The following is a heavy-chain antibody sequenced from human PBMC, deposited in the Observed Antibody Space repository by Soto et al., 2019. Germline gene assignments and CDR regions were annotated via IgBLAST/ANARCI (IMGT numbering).Heavy chain of an antibody. CDR1: GYTFFTYD. CDR3: ARRHGPTASENWFDP. CDR2: ISTYSGDT. D-gene: IGHD4-17*01. V-gene: IGHV1-18*01. J-gene: IGHJ5*02. Sequence: QVHLVQSGVEVKTPGASVKVSCQASGYTFFTYDISWVRQAPGQGLEWMGWISTYSGDTKYAQKFQGRVTMTTDTSTTTAYLKLRSLRSDDAAVYYCARRHGPTASENWFDPWGQGTLVTVSS.